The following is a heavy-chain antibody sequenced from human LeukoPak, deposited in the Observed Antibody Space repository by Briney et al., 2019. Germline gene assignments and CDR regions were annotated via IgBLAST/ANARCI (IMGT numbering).Heavy chain of an antibody. CDR1: GYTFTDYF. CDR2: LYPNSGVT. J-gene: IGHJ4*02. Sequence: ASVKVSCKASGYTFTDYFIHWVRQAPGQGLEWMGRLYPNSGVTKYARKFQGGVTMTRDTSISTVYMELSRLRPDDTAVYYCAREVVETTIKDFDSWGQGTLVTVSS. V-gene: IGHV1-2*06. CDR3: AREVVETTIKDFDS. D-gene: IGHD4-11*01.